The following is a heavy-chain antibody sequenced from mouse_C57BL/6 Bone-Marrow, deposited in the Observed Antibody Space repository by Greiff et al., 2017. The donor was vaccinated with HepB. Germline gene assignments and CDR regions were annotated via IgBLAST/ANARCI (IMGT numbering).Heavy chain of an antibody. V-gene: IGHV1-76*01. CDR3: ARGRYDGYYYWYFDV. D-gene: IGHD2-3*01. Sequence: VQLQQSGAELVRPGASVKLSCKASGYTFTDYYINWVKQRPGQGLEWIARIYPGSGNTYYNEKFKGKATLTAEKSSSTTYMQLSSLTSEDSAVYFCARGRYDGYYYWYFDVWGTGTTVTVSS. CDR2: IYPGSGNT. CDR1: GYTFTDYY. J-gene: IGHJ1*03.